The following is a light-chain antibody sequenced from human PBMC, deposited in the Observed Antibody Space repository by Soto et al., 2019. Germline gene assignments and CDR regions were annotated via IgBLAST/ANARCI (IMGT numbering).Light chain of an antibody. J-gene: IGKJ1*01. CDR3: QLYGTSPKT. Sequence: EIVMTKSPATLSVSRWEIATLSCRASQSVSSSLAWYQQKPGQAPRLLIYGASTRATGIPARFSGSGSGTEFTLTISRLEPEDFAVYYCQLYGTSPKTFGQRTKV. CDR1: QSVSSS. CDR2: GAS. V-gene: IGKV3-15*01.